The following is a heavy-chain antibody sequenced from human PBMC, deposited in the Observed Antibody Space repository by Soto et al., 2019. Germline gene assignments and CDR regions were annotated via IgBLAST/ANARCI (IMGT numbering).Heavy chain of an antibody. D-gene: IGHD3-10*01. CDR2: IYYSGST. J-gene: IGHJ4*02. V-gene: IGHV4-39*01. Sequence: QLQLQESCPGLVKPSETLSLTCTVSGGSISSSSYYWGWIRQPPGKGLEWIGSIYYSGSTYYNPSLKSRVTISVDTSKTQFSLKLSSVTAADTAVYYCARRPMPSYGSGSPFDYWGQGTLVTVSS. CDR1: GGSISSSSYY. CDR3: ARRPMPSYGSGSPFDY.